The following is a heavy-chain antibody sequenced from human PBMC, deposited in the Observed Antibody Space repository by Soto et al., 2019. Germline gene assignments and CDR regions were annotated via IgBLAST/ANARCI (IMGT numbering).Heavy chain of an antibody. J-gene: IGHJ5*02. CDR1: GVSISSGGYS. D-gene: IGHD6-19*01. V-gene: IGHV4-30-2*01. Sequence: SETLSLTCAVSGVSISSGGYSWSWIRQPPGKGLEWIGYIYHSGSTYYNPSLKSRVTISVDRSKNQFSLKLSSVTAADTAVYYCARGSAVAGTLFDPWGQGTLVTVSS. CDR3: ARGSAVAGTLFDP. CDR2: IYHSGST.